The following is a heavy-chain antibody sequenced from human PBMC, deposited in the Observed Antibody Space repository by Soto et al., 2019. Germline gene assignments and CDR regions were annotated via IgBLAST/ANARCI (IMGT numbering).Heavy chain of an antibody. V-gene: IGHV4-31*03. J-gene: IGHJ5*02. D-gene: IGHD6-19*01. CDR3: ARDANSSGWYVWSDP. CDR2: IYYSGST. Sequence: SETLSLTCTVSGGSISSGGYYWSWIRQHPGKGLEWIGYIYYSGSTYYNPSLKSRVTISVDTSKNQFSLKLSSVTAADTAVYYCARDANSSGWYVWSDPWGQGTLVTVSS. CDR1: GGSISSGGYY.